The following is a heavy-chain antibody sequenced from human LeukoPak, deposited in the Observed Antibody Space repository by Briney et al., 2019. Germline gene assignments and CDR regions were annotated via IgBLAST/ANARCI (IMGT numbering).Heavy chain of an antibody. CDR3: AKSPYYGSGSYQVY. CDR2: ISGSGGST. CDR1: GFTFSNYA. V-gene: IGHV3-23*01. J-gene: IGHJ4*02. D-gene: IGHD3-10*01. Sequence: PGGSLRLSCAASGFTFSNYAVSWVRQAPGKGLEWVSAISGSGGSTYYADSVKGRFTISRDNSKNTLYLQMNSLRAEDTAVYYCAKSPYYGSGSYQVYWGQGTLVTVSS.